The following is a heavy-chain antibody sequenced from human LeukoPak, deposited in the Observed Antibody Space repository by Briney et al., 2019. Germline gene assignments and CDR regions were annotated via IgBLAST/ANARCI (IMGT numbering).Heavy chain of an antibody. CDR3: ARALQDCSSTSCYGWNWFDP. D-gene: IGHD2-2*01. CDR2: INHSGST. J-gene: IGHJ5*02. CDR1: GGSFSGYY. Sequence: SETLSLTCAVYGGSFSGYYWSWIRQPPGKGLEWIGEINHSGSTNYNPSLKSRVTISVDTSKNQFSLKLSSVTAADTAVYYCARALQDCSSTSCYGWNWFDPWGQGTLVTVSS. V-gene: IGHV4-34*01.